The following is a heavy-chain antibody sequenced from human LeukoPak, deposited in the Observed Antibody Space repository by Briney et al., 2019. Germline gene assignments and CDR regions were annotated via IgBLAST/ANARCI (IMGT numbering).Heavy chain of an antibody. CDR3: AREWAKGRVVVAARFDP. V-gene: IGHV4-61*02. Sequence: SQTLSLTCTVSGGSLSSGSYYWSWIRQPAGKGLEWIGRIYTSGSTNYNPSLKSRVTISVDTSKSQFSLNLSSVTAADTAVYYCAREWAKGRVVVAARFDPWGQGTLVTVSS. D-gene: IGHD2-15*01. J-gene: IGHJ5*02. CDR2: IYTSGST. CDR1: GGSLSSGSYY.